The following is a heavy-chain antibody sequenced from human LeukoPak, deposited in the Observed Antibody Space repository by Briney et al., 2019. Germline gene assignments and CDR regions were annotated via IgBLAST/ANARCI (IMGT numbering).Heavy chain of an antibody. CDR3: ARSVGSEGGTLDY. D-gene: IGHD1-1*01. CDR1: GGSISSYY. CDR2: IYYSGST. J-gene: IGHJ4*02. Sequence: PSETLSLTCTVSGGSISSYYWSWIRQPPGKGLEWIGYIYYSGSTSYNPSLKSRVTISVDTSKNQFSLKRSSVTAADTAVYYCARSVGSEGGTLDYWGQGTLVTVSS. V-gene: IGHV4-59*01.